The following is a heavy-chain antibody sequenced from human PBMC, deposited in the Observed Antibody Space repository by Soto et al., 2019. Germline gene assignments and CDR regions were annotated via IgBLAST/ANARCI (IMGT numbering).Heavy chain of an antibody. CDR2: ISAYTGST. Sequence: QVPLVQSGSEVKKPGASVKVSCKASGYTFANYGVGWVRQAPGQGLVWMAWISAYTGSTNYAQEFQDRVAVTTDTSTSTASREVRSLRADDTAVYYCARSPYSYGISYYLDYWGQGTLVTVSS. CDR3: ARSPYSYGISYYLDY. J-gene: IGHJ4*02. CDR1: GYTFANYG. V-gene: IGHV1-18*04. D-gene: IGHD5-18*01.